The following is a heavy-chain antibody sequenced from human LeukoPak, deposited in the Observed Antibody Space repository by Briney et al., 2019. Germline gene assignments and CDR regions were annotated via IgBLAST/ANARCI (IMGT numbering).Heavy chain of an antibody. CDR2: IIPIFGTA. Sequence: GASVKVSCKASGGTFSSYAISWVRQAPGQGLEWMGGIIPIFGTANYAQKFQGRVTVTADESTSTAYMELSSLRSEDTAVYYCATPRGRGFYYFDYWGQGTLVTVSS. CDR1: GGTFSSYA. V-gene: IGHV1-69*13. J-gene: IGHJ4*02. CDR3: ATPRGRGFYYFDY. D-gene: IGHD3-16*01.